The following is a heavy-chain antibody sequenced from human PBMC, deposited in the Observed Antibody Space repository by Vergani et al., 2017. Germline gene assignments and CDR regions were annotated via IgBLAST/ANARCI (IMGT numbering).Heavy chain of an antibody. D-gene: IGHD6-13*01. CDR2: INHSGST. CDR1: GGSFSGYY. J-gene: IGHJ5*02. V-gene: IGHV4-34*01. CDR3: ARGLFVAADRSCRFDP. Sequence: QVQLQQWGAGLLKPSETLSLTCAVYGGSFSGYYWSWIRQPPGKGLEWIGEINHSGSTNYNPYLKSRVTISVDTSKNQFSLKLSSVTAADTAVYYCARGLFVAADRSCRFDPWGQGTLVTVSS.